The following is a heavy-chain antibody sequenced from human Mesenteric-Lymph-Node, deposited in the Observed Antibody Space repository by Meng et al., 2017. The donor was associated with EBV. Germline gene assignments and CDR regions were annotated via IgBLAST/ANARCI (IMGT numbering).Heavy chain of an antibody. CDR3: ARMEFTYDWYYDV. J-gene: IGHJ2*01. D-gene: IGHD1-1*01. Sequence: PLVVSDPGRVTLSEHSAPLCAVAGASISSGCYSGNWLLQSPGKGLEWIGYIYYSGGTWYNLSLKSRVTISVDLSKNQFSLKLTSVTAADTAVYYCARMEFTYDWYYDVWGRGTLVTVSS. V-gene: IGHV4-30-4*08. CDR1: GASISSGCYS. CDR2: IYYSGGT.